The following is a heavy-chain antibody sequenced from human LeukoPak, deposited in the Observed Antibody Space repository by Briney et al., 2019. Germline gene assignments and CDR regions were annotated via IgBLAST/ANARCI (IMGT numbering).Heavy chain of an antibody. CDR1: GGTFSSYA. Sequence: SVKVSCKASGGTFSSYAISWVRQAPGQRLEWMGGIIPIFGTANYAQKFQGRVTITADESTSTAYMELSSLRSEDTAVYYCARVGGSGWYYGYWGQGTLVTVSS. D-gene: IGHD6-19*01. V-gene: IGHV1-69*13. CDR2: IIPIFGTA. CDR3: ARVGGSGWYYGY. J-gene: IGHJ4*02.